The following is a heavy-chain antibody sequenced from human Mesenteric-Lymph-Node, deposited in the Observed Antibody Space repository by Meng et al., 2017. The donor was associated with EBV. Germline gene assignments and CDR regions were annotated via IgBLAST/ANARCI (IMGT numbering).Heavy chain of an antibody. V-gene: IGHV3-23*01. D-gene: IGHD3-10*01. CDR3: AKDPGNSGSSDY. CDR1: GFTFSNYA. Sequence: EVRLLESGGGLIQRGWFLTLSCAAAGFTFSNYAMSWVRQGHGKGLEWVSVISGSGAIIYYADSVKGRFTISRDNSRNTVFLQMNSLRAEDTAVYYCAKDPGNSGSSDYWGQGALVTVSS. J-gene: IGHJ4*02. CDR2: ISGSGAII.